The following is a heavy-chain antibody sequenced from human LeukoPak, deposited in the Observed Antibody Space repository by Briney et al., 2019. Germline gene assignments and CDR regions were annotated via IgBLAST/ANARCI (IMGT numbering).Heavy chain of an antibody. J-gene: IGHJ4*02. CDR2: IYSGGST. V-gene: IGHV4-4*07. CDR3: ARDLDF. Sequence: SETLSLTCTVSGGSISDFYWSWIRQPAGKGLEWTGRIYSGGSTNYNPSLKSRVTMSVDTSKKQFSLNLGSVTAADTAVYYCARDLDFWGQGTLVTVSS. CDR1: GGSISDFY.